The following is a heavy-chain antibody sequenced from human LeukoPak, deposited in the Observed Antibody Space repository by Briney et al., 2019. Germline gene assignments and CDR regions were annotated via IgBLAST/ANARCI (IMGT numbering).Heavy chain of an antibody. CDR1: GGSISSYY. V-gene: IGHV4-59*01. Sequence: PSETLSLTCTVSGGSISSYYWSRIRQPPGKGLEWIGYIYYSGSTNYNPSLKSRVTISVDTSKNQFSLKLSSVTAADTAVYYCAAGGGYGDSHFDYWGQGTLVTVSS. D-gene: IGHD4-17*01. J-gene: IGHJ4*02. CDR2: IYYSGST. CDR3: AAGGGYGDSHFDY.